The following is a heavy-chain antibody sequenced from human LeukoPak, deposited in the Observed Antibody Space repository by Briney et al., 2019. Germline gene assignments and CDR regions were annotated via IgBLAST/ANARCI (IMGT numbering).Heavy chain of an antibody. J-gene: IGHJ4*01. V-gene: IGHV3-53*01. CDR3: GRDSEGSGSYVEV. Sequence: GGSLRLACAASGFTFSNYAMTWVRQAPGKGLQWVSVVYSGGVTNYADSVRGRFTISRDNSKNTLYLQMNNLRAEDTAVYYCGRDSEGSGSYVEVWGQGTLVTVSS. CDR1: GFTFSNYA. CDR2: VYSGGVT. D-gene: IGHD3-10*01.